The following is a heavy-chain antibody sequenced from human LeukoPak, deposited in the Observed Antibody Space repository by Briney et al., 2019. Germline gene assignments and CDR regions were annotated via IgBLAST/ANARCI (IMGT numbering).Heavy chain of an antibody. D-gene: IGHD4-23*01. Sequence: GGSLRLSCAASGFTFSSYAMSWVRQAPGKGLEWVSAISGSGGSTGYADSVKGRFTISRDNSKNTLYLQVISLRADDTAIYYCAKRMTTVVADAFDIWGQGTMVTVSS. J-gene: IGHJ3*02. V-gene: IGHV3-23*01. CDR2: ISGSGGST. CDR1: GFTFSSYA. CDR3: AKRMTTVVADAFDI.